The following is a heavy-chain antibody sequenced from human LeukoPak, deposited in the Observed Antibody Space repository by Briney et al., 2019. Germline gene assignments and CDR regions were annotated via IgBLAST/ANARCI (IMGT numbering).Heavy chain of an antibody. CDR1: GFTFSNYA. J-gene: IGHJ4*02. Sequence: GGSLRLSCAGSGFTFSNYAIHWVRQAPGKGLEWVAVISYDGTNKYNADSVRGRFTISRDNSNNTLYLQMSSVRAEDTAVYYCARGAAMVRGVIYYFDYWGQGTLVTVSS. D-gene: IGHD3-10*01. CDR3: ARGAAMVRGVIYYFDY. CDR2: ISYDGTNK. V-gene: IGHV3-30-3*01.